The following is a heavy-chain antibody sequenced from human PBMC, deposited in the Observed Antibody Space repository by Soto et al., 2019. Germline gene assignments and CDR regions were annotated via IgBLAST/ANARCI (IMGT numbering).Heavy chain of an antibody. V-gene: IGHV3-30-3*01. Sequence: GTMRLSGPASVFTFSSYAMHGVREGPGKGLEWVAVISYDGSNKYYADSVKGRFTISRDNSKNTLYLQMNSLRAEDTAVYYCARPIYYDFWSGYASYGLDVWGQGTTVTVSS. J-gene: IGHJ6*02. CDR2: ISYDGSNK. D-gene: IGHD3-3*01. CDR1: VFTFSSYA. CDR3: ARPIYYDFWSGYASYGLDV.